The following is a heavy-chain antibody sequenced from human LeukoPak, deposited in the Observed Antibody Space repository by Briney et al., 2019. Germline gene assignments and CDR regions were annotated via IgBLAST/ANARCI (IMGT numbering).Heavy chain of an antibody. CDR2: IYYSGST. Sequence: PSETLSLTCPVSGVSITSRSYYWGWIRQPPGKGLEWIGNIYYSGSTHYNPSLKSRVTISVDTFKNQFSLRLSSVTAADTAVYYCAREVDAAAAYNWFDPWGQGTLVTVSS. D-gene: IGHD2-2*01. V-gene: IGHV4-39*07. CDR3: AREVDAAAAYNWFDP. J-gene: IGHJ5*02. CDR1: GVSITSRSYY.